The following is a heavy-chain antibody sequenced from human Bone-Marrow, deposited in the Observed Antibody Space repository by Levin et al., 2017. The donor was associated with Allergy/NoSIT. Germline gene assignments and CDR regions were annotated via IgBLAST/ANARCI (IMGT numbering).Heavy chain of an antibody. D-gene: IGHD3-9*01. CDR2: ISHSGNT. J-gene: IGHJ6*02. V-gene: IGHV4-39*07. CDR3: TRASTGRYFQWTQSYYYYGMEV. Sequence: KPSETLSLICSVSGGSISRSSYYWGWIRQPPGKGLEWIGSISHSGNTYQNAALKSRVTISLDTSKNQLSLKLSSVTAADTAVYFCTRASTGRYFQWTQSYYYYGMEVWGQGTTVTVSS. CDR1: GGSISRSSYY.